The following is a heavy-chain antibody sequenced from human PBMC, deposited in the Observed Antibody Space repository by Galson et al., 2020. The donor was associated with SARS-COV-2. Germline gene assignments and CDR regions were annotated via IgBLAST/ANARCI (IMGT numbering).Heavy chain of an antibody. D-gene: IGHD3-10*01. V-gene: IGHV3-23*01. CDR3: ATHEYYYYCAASDYNEDYYYYGMDV. J-gene: IGHJ6*02. Sequence: GGSLRLSCAASGFTFSSYAMSWVRQAPGKGLEWVSAISGSGGSTYYADSVKGRFTISRDNSKNTLYLQMNSLRAEDTAVYYCATHEYYYYCAASDYNEDYYYYGMDVWGQGTTVTVSS. CDR2: ISGSGGST. CDR1: GFTFSSYA.